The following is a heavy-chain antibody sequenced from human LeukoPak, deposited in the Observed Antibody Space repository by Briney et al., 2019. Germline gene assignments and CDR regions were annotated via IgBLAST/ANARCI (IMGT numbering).Heavy chain of an antibody. V-gene: IGHV4-39*02. Sequence: SETLSLTCTVSGGSISSSSYYWGWIRQPPGKGLEWIGSIYYSGSTHYNPSLKSRVTISVDTSKNQFSLKLSSVTAADAAVYYCAREWEFAAAGTNWFDPWGQGTLVTVSS. D-gene: IGHD6-13*01. J-gene: IGHJ5*02. CDR2: IYYSGST. CDR1: GGSISSSSYY. CDR3: AREWEFAAAGTNWFDP.